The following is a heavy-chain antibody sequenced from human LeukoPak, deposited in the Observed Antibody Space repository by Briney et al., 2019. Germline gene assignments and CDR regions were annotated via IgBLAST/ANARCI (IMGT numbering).Heavy chain of an antibody. CDR2: INPNSGGT. CDR3: ARGRGSYGMDV. CDR1: GYSFTGYS. Sequence: GASVTVSCKPSGYSFTGYSMHWVRQAPGQGLEWMGWINPNSGGTNSAQKFQGRVTMTRDTSISTAYMELSRLRSDDTAVYYCARGRGSYGMDVWGQGTTVTVSS. J-gene: IGHJ6*02. D-gene: IGHD5-12*01. V-gene: IGHV1-2*02.